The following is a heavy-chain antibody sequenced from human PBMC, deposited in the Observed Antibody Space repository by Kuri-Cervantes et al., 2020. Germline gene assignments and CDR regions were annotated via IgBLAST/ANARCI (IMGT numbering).Heavy chain of an antibody. V-gene: IGHV3-30*18. Sequence: GESLKISCAASGFTFSSYGMHWVRQAPGKGLEWVAVISYDGSNKYYADSVKGRFTISRDNAKNSLYLQMNSLRAEDTALYYCAKGFDYWGQGTLVTVS. CDR2: ISYDGSNK. CDR1: GFTFSSYG. J-gene: IGHJ4*02. CDR3: AKGFDY.